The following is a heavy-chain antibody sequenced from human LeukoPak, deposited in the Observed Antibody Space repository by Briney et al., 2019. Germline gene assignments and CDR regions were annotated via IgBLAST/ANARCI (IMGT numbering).Heavy chain of an antibody. CDR2: IRSKTYDGTT. CDR1: GFSFGDSA. V-gene: IGHV3-49*03. J-gene: IGHJ4*02. Sequence: GGSLRLSCTTSGFSFGDSAMSWFRQAPGKGLEWVGFIRSKTYDGTTEYAASVKRRFTISRDDSKSIAYLQMDSLKTEDTAVYCCTRDRDILAGYSDSWGQGTLVTVSS. CDR3: TRDRDILAGYSDS. D-gene: IGHD3-9*01.